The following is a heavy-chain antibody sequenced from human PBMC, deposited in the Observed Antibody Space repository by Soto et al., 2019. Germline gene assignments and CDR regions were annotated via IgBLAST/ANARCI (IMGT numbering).Heavy chain of an antibody. V-gene: IGHV4-4*02. CDR3: ARLLEGYYYYGMDV. CDR1: GFAISRGYY. Sequence: SETLSLTCSVSGFAISRGYYWSWVRQPPGKGLEWIGEIYHSGSTNYNPSLKSRVTISVDKSKNQFSLKLSSVTAADTAVYYCARLLEGYYYYGMDVWGQGTTVTVSS. J-gene: IGHJ6*02. CDR2: IYHSGST.